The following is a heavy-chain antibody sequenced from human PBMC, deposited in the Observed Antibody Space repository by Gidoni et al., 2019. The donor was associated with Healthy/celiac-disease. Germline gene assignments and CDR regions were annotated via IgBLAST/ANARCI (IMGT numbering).Heavy chain of an antibody. CDR3: ARVERGALNSYYYDYGMDV. V-gene: IGHV3-30*04. J-gene: IGHJ6*02. Sequence: QVQLVESGGGVVQPGRCLRLSFAASGFTFSSYAMHWVRQAPGKGLEWVGVISYDGRNKFYADSVKGRFTISRDNSKNTLYLKMNSLRAEDTAVYYCARVERGALNSYYYDYGMDVWGQGTTVTVSS. D-gene: IGHD1-1*01. CDR2: ISYDGRNK. CDR1: GFTFSSYA.